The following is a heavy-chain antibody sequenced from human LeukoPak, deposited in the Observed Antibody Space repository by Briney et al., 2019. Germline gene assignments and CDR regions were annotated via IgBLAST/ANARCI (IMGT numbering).Heavy chain of an antibody. CDR1: GGSISSYH. V-gene: IGHV4-59*12. Sequence: SETLSLTCTVSGGSISSYHWIWIRQPPGKGLEWIGYIHYSGSTNYNPSLKSRVTTSVDTSRNQFSLRLTSVTAADTAVYYCARGDYYDGGGRNWFDPWGQGTLVTVSS. CDR3: ARGDYYDGGGRNWFDP. CDR2: IHYSGST. D-gene: IGHD3-16*01. J-gene: IGHJ5*02.